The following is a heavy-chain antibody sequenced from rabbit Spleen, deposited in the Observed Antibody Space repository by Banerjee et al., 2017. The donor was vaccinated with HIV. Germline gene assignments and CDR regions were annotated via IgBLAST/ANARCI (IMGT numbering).Heavy chain of an antibody. Sequence: LEESGGGLVKPGGTLTLTCTVSGFSFSSNWICWVRQAPGKGLEWIGCIYTGSGSTYYASWAKGRFTISKTSSTTVTLQVTSLTAADTATYFCARDTASSFSSYGMDLWGQGTLVTVS. CDR2: IYTGSGST. D-gene: IGHD8-1*01. CDR1: GFSFSSNW. J-gene: IGHJ6*01. V-gene: IGHV1S45*01. CDR3: ARDTASSFSSYGMDL.